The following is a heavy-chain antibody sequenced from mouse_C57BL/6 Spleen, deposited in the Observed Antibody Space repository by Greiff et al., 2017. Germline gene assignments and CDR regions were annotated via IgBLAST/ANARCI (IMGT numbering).Heavy chain of an antibody. Sequence: EVQLQQSGPELVKPGASVKISCKASGYSFTGYYMNWVKQSPDKSLEWIGEINPSTGGTTYNQKFKSKATMTVAKSSSTAYMQLKSLTSEDSAVYYCARRDYYGRYYYAMDYWGQGTSVTVSS. CDR2: INPSTGGT. CDR3: ARRDYYGRYYYAMDY. J-gene: IGHJ4*01. D-gene: IGHD1-1*01. CDR1: GYSFTGYY. V-gene: IGHV1-42*01.